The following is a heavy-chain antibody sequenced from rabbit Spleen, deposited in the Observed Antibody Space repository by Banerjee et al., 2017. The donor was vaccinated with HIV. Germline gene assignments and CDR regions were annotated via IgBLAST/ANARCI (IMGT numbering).Heavy chain of an antibody. V-gene: IGHV1S40*01. J-gene: IGHJ4*01. Sequence: QSLEESGGDLVKPGASLTLTCTASGVSFTSNYYMCWVRQAPGKGLEWVACAHAGSSGITYYASWAKGRFTISKTSSTTVTLQMTSLTAADTATYFCARDLVGVIGWNFYLWGPGTLVTVS. CDR1: GVSFTSNYY. D-gene: IGHD1-1*01. CDR2: AHAGSSGIT. CDR3: ARDLVGVIGWNFYL.